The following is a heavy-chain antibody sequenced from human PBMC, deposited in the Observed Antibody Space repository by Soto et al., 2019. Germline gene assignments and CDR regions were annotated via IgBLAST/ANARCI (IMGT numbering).Heavy chain of an antibody. CDR2: VDPNDSFA. J-gene: IGHJ4*02. Sequence: PGESLKISCQAFEYSFRIYWISWVRQKPGGGLEWMGRVDPNDSFATYSPSFEGHVSISVDKSTNIVYLQWRSLRASDTATYYCARHQSDSGNSNFDFWGQGTPVTVSS. CDR3: ARHQSDSGNSNFDF. D-gene: IGHD3-10*01. CDR1: EYSFRIYW. V-gene: IGHV5-10-1*01.